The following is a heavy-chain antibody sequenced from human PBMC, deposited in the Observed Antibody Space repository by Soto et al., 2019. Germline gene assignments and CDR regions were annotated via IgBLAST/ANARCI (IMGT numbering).Heavy chain of an antibody. CDR2: INHSGST. CDR1: GGSFSGYY. CDR3: ARVADCSGGSCPKDTYNWFDP. Sequence: SETLSLTCAVYGGSFSGYYWSWIRQPPGKGLEWIGEINHSGSTNYNPSLKSRVTISVDTSKNQFSLKLSSVTAADTAVYYCARVADCSGGSCPKDTYNWFDPWGQGTLVTVSS. D-gene: IGHD2-15*01. V-gene: IGHV4-34*01. J-gene: IGHJ5*02.